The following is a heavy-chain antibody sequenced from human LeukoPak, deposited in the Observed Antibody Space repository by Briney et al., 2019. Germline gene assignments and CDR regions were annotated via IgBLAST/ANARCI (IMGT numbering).Heavy chain of an antibody. Sequence: SETLSLTCTVSGGSISNYYWSWIRQPAGKGLEWIGRIYTSGSPNYNPSLKSRVTISVDTSKNQFSLKLSSVTAADTAVYYCARVLGYCSSTSCALHMGFDYWGQGTLVTVSS. CDR2: IYTSGSP. CDR1: GGSISNYY. V-gene: IGHV4-4*07. CDR3: ARVLGYCSSTSCALHMGFDY. D-gene: IGHD2-2*01. J-gene: IGHJ4*02.